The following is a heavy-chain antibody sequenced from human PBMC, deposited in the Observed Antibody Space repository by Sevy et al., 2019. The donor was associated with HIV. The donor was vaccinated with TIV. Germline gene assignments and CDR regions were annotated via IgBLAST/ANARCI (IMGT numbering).Heavy chain of an antibody. CDR3: AGEGNMMGVGGGAFDI. Sequence: ASVKVSCKASGYTFTSYAMHWVRQAPGQRLEWMGWINAGNVNTKYSQKFQGKVTITRDTSASTAYMELRSLRSEDTAVYYCAGEGNMMGVGGGAFDIWGQGTMVTVSS. J-gene: IGHJ3*02. D-gene: IGHD3-22*01. CDR1: GYTFTSYA. V-gene: IGHV1-3*01. CDR2: INAGNVNT.